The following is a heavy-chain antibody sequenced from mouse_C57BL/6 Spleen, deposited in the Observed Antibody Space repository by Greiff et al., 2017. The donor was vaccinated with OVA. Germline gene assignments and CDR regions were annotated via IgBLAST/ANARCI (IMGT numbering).Heavy chain of an antibody. CDR2: IYPSDSET. Sequence: QVQLQQPGAELVRPGSSVKLSCKASGYTFTSYWMDWVKQRPGQGLEWIGNIYPSDSETHYNQKFKDKATLTVDKSSSTAYMQLSSLTSEDSAVYYCARSGYPAWFPYWGQGTLVTVSA. V-gene: IGHV1-61*01. CDR3: ARSGYPAWFPY. CDR1: GYTFTSYW. J-gene: IGHJ3*01. D-gene: IGHD3-1*01.